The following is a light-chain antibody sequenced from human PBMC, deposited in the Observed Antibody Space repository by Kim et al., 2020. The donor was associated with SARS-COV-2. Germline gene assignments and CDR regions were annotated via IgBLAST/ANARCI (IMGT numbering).Light chain of an antibody. J-gene: IGKJ4*01. V-gene: IGKV1-33*01. CDR2: DSS. Sequence: ASVGDRVTITCQARQDISYYLNWYQQKPGRAHKLLIYDSSNSQTGVPSRFSGSGSGTDFTFTISSLQPEDIATYYCQQYDYLPPTFGGGTKVDIK. CDR1: QDISYY. CDR3: QQYDYLPPT.